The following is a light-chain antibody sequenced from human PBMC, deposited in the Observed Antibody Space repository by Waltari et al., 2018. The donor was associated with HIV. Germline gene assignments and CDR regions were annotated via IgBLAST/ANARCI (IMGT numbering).Light chain of an antibody. Sequence: QAVLTQPPSLSASPGASASLTCPLRRGIHVGASWIYWYQQKPGSPPQFLLRYKSDSDKYQGSGVPSRFSGSKDASVNEGILFISGLQSEDEADYYCMIWHSDTVIIGGGTKLTVL. CDR2: YKSDSDK. J-gene: IGLJ2*01. CDR1: RGIHVGASW. CDR3: MIWHSDTVI. V-gene: IGLV5-45*01.